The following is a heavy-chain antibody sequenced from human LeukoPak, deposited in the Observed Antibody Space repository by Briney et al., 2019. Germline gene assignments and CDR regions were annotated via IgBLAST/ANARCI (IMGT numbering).Heavy chain of an antibody. CDR3: ARPYYDSSAPPYDY. CDR1: GYTFISYG. J-gene: IGHJ4*02. Sequence: ASLKGSCEASGYTFISYGVKWVQQAPRHEGEWTGWISAYNGNTNYAQKLQGRVTMTTDTSTSTAYMELRSLRSDDTAVYYCARPYYDSSAPPYDYWGQGTLVTVSS. D-gene: IGHD3-22*01. CDR2: ISAYNGNT. V-gene: IGHV1-18*01.